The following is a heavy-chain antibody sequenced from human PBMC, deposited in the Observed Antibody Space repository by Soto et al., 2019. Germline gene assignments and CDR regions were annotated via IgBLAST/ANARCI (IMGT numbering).Heavy chain of an antibody. CDR3: AHSRNLITEDAQVGDFDY. D-gene: IGHD3-10*01. V-gene: IGHV2-5*02. CDR2: IYWDDDE. CDR1: GFSLTTDGVG. Sequence: QITLKESGPTLVKPTQTLTLTCDFSGFSLTTDGVGVGWVRQPPGGALEWLSLIYWDDDERYRPSLKTRLTITKDPSKNQVDLIMTNMAHVDTATYYCAHSRNLITEDAQVGDFDYWGQGILVTVSS. J-gene: IGHJ4*02.